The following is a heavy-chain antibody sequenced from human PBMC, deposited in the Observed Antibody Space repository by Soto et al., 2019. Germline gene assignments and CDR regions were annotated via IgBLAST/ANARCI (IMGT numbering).Heavy chain of an antibody. D-gene: IGHD3-10*01. CDR3: ARGSPMVRGLISDAFDI. CDR2: ISSSSTTI. J-gene: IGHJ3*02. Sequence: GGSLRLSCAASGFTFSSYSMNWVRQAPGKGLDWVSYISSSSTTIYYADSVKGRFTISRDNAKNSLFLQMNSLRDEDTAVYYCARGSPMVRGLISDAFDIWGQGTMVTV. CDR1: GFTFSSYS. V-gene: IGHV3-48*02.